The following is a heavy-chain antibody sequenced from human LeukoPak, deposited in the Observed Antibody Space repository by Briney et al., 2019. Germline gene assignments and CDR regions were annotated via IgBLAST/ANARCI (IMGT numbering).Heavy chain of an antibody. J-gene: IGHJ4*02. CDR3: ARTRGSSGSYYPDY. D-gene: IGHD3-10*01. CDR2: TDWDDEK. CDR1: GFSLSTSGLC. V-gene: IGHV2-70*17. Sequence: ESGPTLVNPTQTLTLTCTFSGFSLSTSGLCVSWIRQPPGKALEWLARTDWDDEKFYSSSLKTRLSIFKDTSKNLVVLTMTNMDPMDTATYYCARTRGSSGSYYPDYWGQGTLVTVSS.